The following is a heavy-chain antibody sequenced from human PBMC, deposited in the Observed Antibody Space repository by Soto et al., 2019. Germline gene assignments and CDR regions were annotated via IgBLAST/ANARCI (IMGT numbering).Heavy chain of an antibody. J-gene: IGHJ4*02. CDR3: AKALRTTVTTSGYFDY. V-gene: IGHV3-23*01. CDR1: GFTFSSYA. Sequence: EVQLLESGGGLVQPGGSLRLSCAASGFTFSSYAMSWVRQAPGKGLEWVSAISGSGGSTYYADSVKGRFTISRDNSKNTLYLQMNSLRAEDTAVYYCAKALRTTVTTSGYFDYWGQGTLVTVSS. D-gene: IGHD4-17*01. CDR2: ISGSGGST.